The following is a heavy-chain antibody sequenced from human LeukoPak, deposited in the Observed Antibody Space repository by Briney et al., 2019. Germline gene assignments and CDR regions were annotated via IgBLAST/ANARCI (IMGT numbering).Heavy chain of an antibody. Sequence: PGGSLRLSCAASGFVLSTYWMSWVRQAPGKGLEWVANIKPDGSEKYFVDSVKGRFTISRDNAKNSLYLQMNSLRAEDTAVYYCARGRGRLLDYWGQGTLVTVSS. D-gene: IGHD3-10*01. CDR1: GFVLSTYW. V-gene: IGHV3-7*04. CDR2: IKPDGSEK. J-gene: IGHJ4*02. CDR3: ARGRGRLLDY.